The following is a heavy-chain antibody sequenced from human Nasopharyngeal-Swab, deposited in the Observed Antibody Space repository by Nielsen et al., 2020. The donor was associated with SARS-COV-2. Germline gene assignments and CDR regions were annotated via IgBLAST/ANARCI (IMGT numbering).Heavy chain of an antibody. Sequence: SLRISCAASGFSFDDYAMHWVRQAPGKGLEWVSGISWNSGRIGYADSVKGRFTTSRDNAKNSLFLQMNSLRAEDTALYYCAKDLGIAVAGTGHDLWGQGTLVTVSS. CDR2: ISWNSGRI. J-gene: IGHJ5*02. CDR1: GFSFDDYA. D-gene: IGHD6-19*01. CDR3: AKDLGIAVAGTGHDL. V-gene: IGHV3-9*01.